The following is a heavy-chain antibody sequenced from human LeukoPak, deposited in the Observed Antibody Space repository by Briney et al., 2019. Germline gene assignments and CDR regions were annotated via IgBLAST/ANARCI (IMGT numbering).Heavy chain of an antibody. CDR2: IDKDGSGK. CDR3: ATYTQHFGAPGGADY. CDR1: RLTFSGYW. D-gene: IGHD2-8*02. Sequence: GGSLTLSCVVSRLTFSGYWMRWVRQAPGKGLEWVAAIDKDGSGKRYVDSVEGRFTISRDNARNSVYLQMTSLGAEDTAVYYCATYTQHFGAPGGADYWGLGTLVTVSS. J-gene: IGHJ4*02. V-gene: IGHV3-7*03.